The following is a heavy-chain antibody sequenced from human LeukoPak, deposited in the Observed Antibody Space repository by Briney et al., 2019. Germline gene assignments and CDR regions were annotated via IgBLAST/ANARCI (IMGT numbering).Heavy chain of an antibody. CDR3: ASGDFWSGYYTGFMPDP. Sequence: PGGSLRLSCAASGFTVSSNYMSWVRQAPGKGLEWVSVIYSGGGTYYADSVKGRFTISRDNSKNTLYLQMNSLRAEDTAVYYCASGDFWSGYYTGFMPDPWGQGTLVTVSS. CDR2: IYSGGGT. D-gene: IGHD3-3*01. J-gene: IGHJ5*02. V-gene: IGHV3-66*02. CDR1: GFTVSSNY.